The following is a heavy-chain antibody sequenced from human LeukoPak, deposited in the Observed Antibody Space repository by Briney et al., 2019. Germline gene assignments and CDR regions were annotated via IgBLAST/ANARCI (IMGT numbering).Heavy chain of an antibody. CDR1: GDXISNYY. Sequence: PSETLSLTCTVSGDXISNYYCNWIRQPPGKGLEWIGYIYYSGSTNYNPSLKSRVTISVDTSKNQFSLKLSSVTAADTAVYYCARDAGGYSYGNFDYWGQGTLVTVSS. J-gene: IGHJ4*02. CDR2: IYYSGST. V-gene: IGHV4-59*01. D-gene: IGHD5-18*01. CDR3: ARDAGGYSYGNFDY.